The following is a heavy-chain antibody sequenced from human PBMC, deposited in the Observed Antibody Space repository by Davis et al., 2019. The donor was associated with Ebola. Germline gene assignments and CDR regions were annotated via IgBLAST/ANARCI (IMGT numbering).Heavy chain of an antibody. Sequence: AASVKVSCKASGGTFSSYAISWVRQAPGQGLEWMGGIIPIFGTANYAQKFQGRVTITADESTSTAYMELSSLIAEDTAVYYCARDPVGGEYSSSSWVWYFDLWGRGTLVTVSS. V-gene: IGHV1-69*13. D-gene: IGHD6-6*01. CDR2: IIPIFGTA. CDR3: ARDPVGGEYSSSSWVWYFDL. CDR1: GGTFSSYA. J-gene: IGHJ2*01.